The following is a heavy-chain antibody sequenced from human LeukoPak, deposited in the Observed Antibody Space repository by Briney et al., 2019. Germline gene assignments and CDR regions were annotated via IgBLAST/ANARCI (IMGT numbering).Heavy chain of an antibody. CDR3: ARDIMYYDFWSGYYYYFDY. V-gene: IGHV4-59*12. D-gene: IGHD3-3*01. CDR2: IYYSGST. Sequence: SETLSLTCTVSGGSISSYYWSWIRQPPGKGLEWIGSIYYSGSTYYNPSLKSRVTISVDTSKNQFSLKLSSVTAADTAVYYCARDIMYYDFWSGYYYYFDYWGQGTLVTVSS. J-gene: IGHJ4*02. CDR1: GGSISSYY.